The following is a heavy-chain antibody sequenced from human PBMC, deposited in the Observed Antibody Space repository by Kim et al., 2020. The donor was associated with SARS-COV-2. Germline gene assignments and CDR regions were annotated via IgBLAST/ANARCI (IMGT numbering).Heavy chain of an antibody. V-gene: IGHV3-43*02. CDR2: ISGDGGST. CDR1: GFTFDDYA. J-gene: IGHJ4*02. CDR3: AKGYQLRQKKPHNPFDY. Sequence: GGSLRLSCAASGFTFDDYAMHWVRQAPGKGLEWVSLISGDGGSTYYADSVKGRFTISRDNSKNSLYLQMNSLRTEDTALYYYAKGYQLRQKKPHNPFDYWGQGTLVTVSS. D-gene: IGHD2-2*01.